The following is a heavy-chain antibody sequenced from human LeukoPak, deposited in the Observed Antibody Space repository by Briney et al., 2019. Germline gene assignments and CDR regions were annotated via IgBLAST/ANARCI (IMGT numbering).Heavy chain of an antibody. J-gene: IGHJ4*02. V-gene: IGHV4-34*01. Sequence: SETLSLTCAVYGGSFSGYYWSWIRQPPGKGLEWIGEINHSGSTNYNPSLKSRVTISVDTSKNQFSLKLSSVTAADTAVYYCARDLGDSLDYWGQGTLVTVSS. CDR1: GGSFSGYY. CDR3: ARDLGDSLDY. CDR2: INHSGST. D-gene: IGHD2-21*02.